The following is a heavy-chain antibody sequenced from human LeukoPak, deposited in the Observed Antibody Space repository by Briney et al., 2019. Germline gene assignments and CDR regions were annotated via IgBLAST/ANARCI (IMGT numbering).Heavy chain of an antibody. Sequence: GGSLRLSCVASGFSFNNYRMTWVRQAPGKGLEWVANIKQDGSEKQYVDSVKGRFAISRDNAKKSLYLQINTLRAEDTAVYYCVRTLYWSENGMDVWGQGTTVTVSS. CDR3: VRTLYWSENGMDV. V-gene: IGHV3-7*03. CDR1: GFSFNNYR. CDR2: IKQDGSEK. D-gene: IGHD3-3*01. J-gene: IGHJ6*02.